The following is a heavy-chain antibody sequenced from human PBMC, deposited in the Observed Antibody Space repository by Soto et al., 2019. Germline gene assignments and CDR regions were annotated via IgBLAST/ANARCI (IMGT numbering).Heavy chain of an antibody. CDR2: IIPILGIA. D-gene: IGHD4-17*01. CDR1: GGTFSSYT. CDR3: ARDGLTTTVTTPNWFDP. Sequence: QVQLVQSGAEVQKPGSSVKVSCKASGGTFSSYTISWVRQAPGQGLEWMGRIIPILGIANYAQKFQGRVTITADKSTSPAYMELSSLRSEDTAVYYCARDGLTTTVTTPNWFDPWGQGTLVTVSS. V-gene: IGHV1-69*08. J-gene: IGHJ5*02.